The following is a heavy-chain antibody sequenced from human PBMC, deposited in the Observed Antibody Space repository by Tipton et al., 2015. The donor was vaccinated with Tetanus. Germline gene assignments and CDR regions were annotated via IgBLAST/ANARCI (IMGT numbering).Heavy chain of an antibody. J-gene: IGHJ4*02. V-gene: IGHV1-18*01. CDR2: ISAYTGNT. Sequence: QSGAEVKKPGASVKVSCKASGYTFTTYGISWVRQAPGQGLEWMGWISAYTGNTNYAQKFQGRVTMTTDTSATTAYMELRNLRSDDTAVYYCARDRHSYESSGYYLFDNWGQGTLVTVSA. D-gene: IGHD3-22*01. CDR3: ARDRHSYESSGYYLFDN. CDR1: GYTFTTYG.